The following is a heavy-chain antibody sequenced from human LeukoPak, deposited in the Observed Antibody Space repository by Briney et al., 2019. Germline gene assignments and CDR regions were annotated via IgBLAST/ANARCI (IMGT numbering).Heavy chain of an antibody. Sequence: GGSPRLSCAASGFTFSNYWMHWVRQAPGKGLVWGSRINNDGRSTKYADSVKGRFTISRDNAKTTLYLQMNSLRAEDTAVYYCVRDRAVSPFPPDAFDMWGQGTMVTVAS. J-gene: IGHJ3*02. V-gene: IGHV3-74*01. D-gene: IGHD4-17*01. CDR1: GFTFSNYW. CDR3: VRDRAVSPFPPDAFDM. CDR2: INNDGRST.